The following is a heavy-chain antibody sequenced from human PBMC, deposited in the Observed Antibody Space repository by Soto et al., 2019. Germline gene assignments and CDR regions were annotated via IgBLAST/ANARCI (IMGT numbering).Heavy chain of an antibody. Sequence: ASVKVSCKASGYTFTSYGISWVRQAPGQGLEWMGWISAYNGNTNYAQKLQGRVTMTTDTSTSTAYMELRSLRSDDTVVYYCARGYCSGGSCYPTAWYYYYGMDVWG. D-gene: IGHD2-15*01. CDR2: ISAYNGNT. V-gene: IGHV1-18*01. CDR1: GYTFTSYG. J-gene: IGHJ6*02. CDR3: ARGYCSGGSCYPTAWYYYYGMDV.